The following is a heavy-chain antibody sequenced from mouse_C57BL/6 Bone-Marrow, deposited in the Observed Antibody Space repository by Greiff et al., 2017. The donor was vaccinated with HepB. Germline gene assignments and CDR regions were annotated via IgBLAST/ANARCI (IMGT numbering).Heavy chain of an antibody. CDR1: GFTFSSYA. D-gene: IGHD2-1*01. V-gene: IGHV5-4*01. Sequence: EVKLVESGGGLVKPGGSLKLSCAASGFTFSSYAMSWVRQTPEKRLEWVATISDGGSYTYYPDNVKGRFTISRDNAKNNLYLQMSHLKSEDTAMYYCAREGNSFAYWGQGTLVTVSA. J-gene: IGHJ3*01. CDR2: ISDGGSYT. CDR3: AREGNSFAY.